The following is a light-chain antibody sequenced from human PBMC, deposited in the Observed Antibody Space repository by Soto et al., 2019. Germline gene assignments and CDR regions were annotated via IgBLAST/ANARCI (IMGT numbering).Light chain of an antibody. V-gene: IGKV3-15*01. J-gene: IGKJ5*01. Sequence: ELVITQAPATLSVSPGERASLSWRASQSVSSNLAWYQQKPGQAPRLLIYGASTRATGIPARFSGSGSGTEFTLTISIRQSEDLAVYYYQQYNNGPPITFGQGTRLEIK. CDR3: QQYNNGPPIT. CDR2: GAS. CDR1: QSVSSN.